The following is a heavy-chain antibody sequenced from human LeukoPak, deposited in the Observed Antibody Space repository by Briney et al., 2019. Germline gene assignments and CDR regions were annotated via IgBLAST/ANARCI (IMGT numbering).Heavy chain of an antibody. J-gene: IGHJ4*02. Sequence: ASVKVSCKASGYTFTSYYMHWVRQAPGQGLEWMGIINPSGGSTSYAQKFQGRVTMTRDTSTSTVYMELSSLRSEDTAVYYCARDVSTSGVPAATYYWGQGTLVTASS. D-gene: IGHD2-2*01. CDR3: ARDVSTSGVPAATYY. CDR2: INPSGGST. CDR1: GYTFTSYY. V-gene: IGHV1-46*01.